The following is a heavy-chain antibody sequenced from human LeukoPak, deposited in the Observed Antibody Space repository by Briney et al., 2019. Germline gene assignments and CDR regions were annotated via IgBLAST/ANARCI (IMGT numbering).Heavy chain of an antibody. D-gene: IGHD3-3*01. CDR1: GYSISSGYY. CDR3: XXXXXXXRLSEWERRLDV. CDR2: IYHSGST. J-gene: IGHJ6*04. V-gene: IGHV4-38-2*02. Sequence: PSETLSLTCTVSGYSISSGYYWGWIRQPPGKGLEWIGSIYHSGSTYYNPSLKSRVIISVDTSKNQFSLKVSSVTAADQAVYYXXXXXXXXRLSEWERRLDVWGKGTTVTVSS.